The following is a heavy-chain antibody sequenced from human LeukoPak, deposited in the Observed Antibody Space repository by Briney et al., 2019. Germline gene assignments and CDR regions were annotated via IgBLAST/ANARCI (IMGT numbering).Heavy chain of an antibody. D-gene: IGHD3-22*01. CDR3: AKGSPIGYYYDSSGPVPAEYFDY. CDR2: ISYDGSNK. J-gene: IGHJ4*02. CDR1: GFTFSSYG. V-gene: IGHV3-30*18. Sequence: GRSLRLSCAASGFTFSSYGMHWVRQAPGKGLEWVAVISYDGSNKYYADSVKGRFTISRDNSKNTLYLQMNSLRAEDTAVYYCAKGSPIGYYYDSSGPVPAEYFDYWGQGTLVTVSS.